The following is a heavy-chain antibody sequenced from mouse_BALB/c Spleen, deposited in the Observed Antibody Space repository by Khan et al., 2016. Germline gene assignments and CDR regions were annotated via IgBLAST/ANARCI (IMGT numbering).Heavy chain of an antibody. D-gene: IGHD3-1*01. V-gene: IGHV10-1*02. CDR3: VRHGGSGYVFYAMDY. CDR1: GFTFNTYA. J-gene: IGHJ4*01. Sequence: EVQLVESGGGLVQPKGSLKLSRAASGFTFNTYAMNWVRQAPGKGLEWVARIRSKSNNYATYYADSVKDRFTISRDDSQSMLYLQMNNLKTEDTAMYYCVRHGGSGYVFYAMDYWGQGTSVTVSS. CDR2: IRSKSNNYAT.